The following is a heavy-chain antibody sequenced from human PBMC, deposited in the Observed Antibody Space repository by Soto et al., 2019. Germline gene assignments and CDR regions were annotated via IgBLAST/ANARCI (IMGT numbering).Heavy chain of an antibody. CDR1: GRSFTSYY. CDR2: IYYSGST. CDR3: ARGPDVLGPGAFAI. J-gene: IGHJ3*02. Sequence: PSETLSLTCGVYGRSFTSYYWSWIRQPPGRVPEWIEYIYYSGSTTYNPSLKSRVTISVDTSKNQFSLKLSPVTAADTAVYYCARGPDVLGPGAFAIWGQGTMVTVSS. D-gene: IGHD7-27*01. V-gene: IGHV4-59*01.